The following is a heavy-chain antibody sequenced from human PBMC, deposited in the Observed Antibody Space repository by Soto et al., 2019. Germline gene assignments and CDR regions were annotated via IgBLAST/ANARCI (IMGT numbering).Heavy chain of an antibody. Sequence: PSETLSLTCTVSGGSISSSSYYWGWIRQPPGKGLEWIGSIYYSGSTYYNPSLKSRVTISVDTSKNQFSLKLSSVTAADTAVYYCARFRVAEPVLFDYWGQGTLVTVSS. D-gene: IGHD1-1*01. CDR2: IYYSGST. CDR3: ARFRVAEPVLFDY. CDR1: GGSISSSSYY. V-gene: IGHV4-39*01. J-gene: IGHJ4*02.